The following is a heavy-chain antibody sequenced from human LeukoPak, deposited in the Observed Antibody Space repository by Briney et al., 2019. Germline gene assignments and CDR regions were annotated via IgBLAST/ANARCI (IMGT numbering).Heavy chain of an antibody. CDR1: GFTFSSYS. CDR2: ISETSTI. V-gene: IGHV3-48*01. CDR3: ARDPGLGSCSSTTCWSXDY. J-gene: IGHJ4*02. Sequence: GGSLRLSCAASGFTFSSYSMNWVRQAPGKGLEWVSYISETSTIYHADSVKGRFTISRDNAKNSLYLQMNSLRAEDTAVYYCARDPGLGSCSSTTCWSXDYWXQGTLXTVSX. D-gene: IGHD2-2*01.